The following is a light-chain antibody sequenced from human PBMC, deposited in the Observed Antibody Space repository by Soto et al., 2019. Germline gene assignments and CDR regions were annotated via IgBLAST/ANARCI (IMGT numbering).Light chain of an antibody. CDR3: QTWGRGIVV. V-gene: IGLV4-69*02. CDR1: SGHSSYA. J-gene: IGLJ2*01. Sequence: QSVLTQSPSASASLGASVNLTCTLTSGHSSYAIAWHQQQPEKGSRFLMRLNSDGSHSKGDGIPDRFSGSSSGAERYLTISSLQSEDEADYYCQTWGRGIVVFGGGTKLTVL. CDR2: LNSDGSH.